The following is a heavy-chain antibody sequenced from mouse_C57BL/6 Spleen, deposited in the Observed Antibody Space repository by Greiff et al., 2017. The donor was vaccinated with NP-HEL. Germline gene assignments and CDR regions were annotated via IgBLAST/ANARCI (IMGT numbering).Heavy chain of an antibody. CDR1: GYAFSSSW. Sequence: QVQLQQSGPELVKPGASVKISCKASGYAFSSSWMNWVKQRPGKGLEWIGRIYPGDGDTNYNGKFKGKATLTADKSSSTAYMQLSSLTSEDSAVYFCARGNYDDDVAWFAYWGQGTLVTVSA. CDR2: IYPGDGDT. D-gene: IGHD2-4*01. V-gene: IGHV1-82*01. CDR3: ARGNYDDDVAWFAY. J-gene: IGHJ3*01.